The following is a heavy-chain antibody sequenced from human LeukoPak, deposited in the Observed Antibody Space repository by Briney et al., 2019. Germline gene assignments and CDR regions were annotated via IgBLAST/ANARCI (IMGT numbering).Heavy chain of an antibody. CDR1: GFTFSSYW. CDR2: IRQDGSEK. Sequence: PGGSLRLSCAASGFTFSSYWMSWVRQAPGKGLEWVANIRQDGSEKYYVDSVKGRFTISRDNAKNSLYLQMNSLRAEDTAVYYCARNTEYYDYVWTYGMDVWGQGTTVTVSS. J-gene: IGHJ6*02. CDR3: ARNTEYYDYVWTYGMDV. D-gene: IGHD3-16*01. V-gene: IGHV3-7*01.